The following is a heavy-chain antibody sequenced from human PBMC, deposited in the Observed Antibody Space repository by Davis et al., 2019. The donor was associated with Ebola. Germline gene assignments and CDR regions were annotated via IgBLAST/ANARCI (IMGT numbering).Heavy chain of an antibody. V-gene: IGHV3-33*01. J-gene: IGHJ4*02. Sequence: GESLKISCAASGFTFTTYGMHWVRQAPGKGLEWVAVIWYDGTNKYYADSVKGRFTISRDNSKNTLYLQMNSLRAEDTALYYCARGYLAYCGIDCYSYYLDYWGQGSLVTVSS. CDR2: IWYDGTNK. D-gene: IGHD2-21*02. CDR3: ARGYLAYCGIDCYSYYLDY. CDR1: GFTFTTYG.